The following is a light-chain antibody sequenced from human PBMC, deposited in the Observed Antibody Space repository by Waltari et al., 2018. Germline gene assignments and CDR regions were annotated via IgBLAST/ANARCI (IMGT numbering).Light chain of an antibody. CDR3: QSFDIRLSGGVV. CDR2: GNN. V-gene: IGLV1-40*01. J-gene: IGLJ3*02. Sequence: QSVLTPPPSMSGATGQRVTISCPGSRSNIAAGPALPRYQVFPGTAPKLLIYGNNNWPSGVPDRFSGSKSDTSASLAIGGLQAEDEADYYCQSFDIRLSGGVVFGGGTKVTVL. CDR1: RSNIAAGPA.